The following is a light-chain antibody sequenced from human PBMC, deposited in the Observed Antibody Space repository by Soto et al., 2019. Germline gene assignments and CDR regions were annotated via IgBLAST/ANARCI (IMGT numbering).Light chain of an antibody. CDR1: SSNIGSNV. V-gene: IGLV1-44*01. Sequence: QPVLTQSPSASGTPGQRITISCSGSSSNIGSNVVNWFQQLPGTAPKLLIYTTNQRPSGVPDRFSASKSGTSAALAISGLQSEDEADYYCAAWDDSLNIWVFGGGTKLTVL. J-gene: IGLJ3*02. CDR3: AAWDDSLNIWV. CDR2: TTN.